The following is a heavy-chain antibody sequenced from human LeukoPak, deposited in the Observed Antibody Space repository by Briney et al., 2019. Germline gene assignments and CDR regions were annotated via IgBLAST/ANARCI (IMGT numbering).Heavy chain of an antibody. CDR2: INPSGGST. V-gene: IGHV1-46*01. CDR1: GYTFTSYD. Sequence: ASVKVSCKASGYTFTSYDINWVRQAPGQGLEWMGIINPSGGSTSYAQKFQGRVTMTRDTSTSTVYMELSSLRSEDTAVYYCARERTTVVTQGLGYWGQGTLVTVSS. J-gene: IGHJ4*02. D-gene: IGHD4-23*01. CDR3: ARERTTVVTQGLGY.